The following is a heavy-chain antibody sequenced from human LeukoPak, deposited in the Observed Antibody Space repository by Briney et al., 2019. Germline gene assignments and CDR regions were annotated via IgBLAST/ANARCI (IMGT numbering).Heavy chain of an antibody. CDR3: AREVPPNYFDY. V-gene: IGHV1-3*03. J-gene: IGHJ4*02. CDR1: GYTFTSYV. D-gene: IGHD1-1*01. Sequence: ASVTVSCKASGYTFTSYVVHWVRQAPGQRREWMGWINTGSGDTKYSQEFQDRVTITRDTSANTAYMELSSLRSEDMAMCYCAREVPPNYFDYWGQGTLVTVSS. CDR2: INTGSGDT.